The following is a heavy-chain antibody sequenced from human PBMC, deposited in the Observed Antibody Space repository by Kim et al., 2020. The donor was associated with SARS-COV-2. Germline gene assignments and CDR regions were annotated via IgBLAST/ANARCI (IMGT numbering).Heavy chain of an antibody. Sequence: GGSLRLSCAASGFTFSSYSMNWVRQAPGKGLEWVSSISSSSSYIYYADSVKGRFTISRDNAKNSLYLQMNSLRAEDTAVYYCARDGRPATNEYSSGWYWVFETSGEYWGQGTLVTVSS. CDR1: GFTFSSYS. V-gene: IGHV3-21*01. J-gene: IGHJ4*02. CDR3: ARDGRPATNEYSSGWYWVFETSGEY. CDR2: ISSSSSYI. D-gene: IGHD6-19*01.